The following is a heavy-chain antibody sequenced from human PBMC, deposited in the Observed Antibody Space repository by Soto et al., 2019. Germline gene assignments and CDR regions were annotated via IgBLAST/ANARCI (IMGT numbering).Heavy chain of an antibody. J-gene: IGHJ3*02. CDR2: MNPNSGNT. V-gene: IGHV1-8*01. CDR3: AREGLRKGDDAFHI. D-gene: IGHD4-17*01. Sequence: ASVKVSCRASGYTFTSYDINWVRQATGQGLEWMGWMNPNSGNTGYAQKFQGRVTMTRNTSISTAYMELSSLRSEDTAVYYCAREGLRKGDDAFHIWGQGTMVTVSS. CDR1: GYTFTSYD.